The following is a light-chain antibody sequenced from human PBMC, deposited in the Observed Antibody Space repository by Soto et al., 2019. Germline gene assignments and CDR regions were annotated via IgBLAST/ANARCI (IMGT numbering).Light chain of an antibody. CDR2: DVT. V-gene: IGLV2-14*03. CDR3: NSYTSSSTYV. J-gene: IGLJ1*01. CDR1: SSDVGGFNY. Sequence: QSVLTQPASVSGSPGQSITISCTGTSSDVGGFNYVSWYQQHPGKAPKLMIYDVTNRPSGVSYRFSGSKSGNTAYQTISGLQAEDEADYYCNSYTSSSTYVFGTGTKVTVL.